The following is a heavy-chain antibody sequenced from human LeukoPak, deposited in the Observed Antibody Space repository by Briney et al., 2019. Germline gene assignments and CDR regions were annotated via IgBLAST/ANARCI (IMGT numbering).Heavy chain of an antibody. CDR2: ISGSGGST. J-gene: IGHJ4*02. Sequence: GGSLRLSCEASGFTFSSYAMSWVRQAPGEGLKWVSAISGSGGSTYYADSVRGRFTISRDNSKNTLYLQMNSLRAEDTAVYYCAEDGPLDYYDSSGYSFDYWGQGTLVTVSS. CDR3: AEDGPLDYYDSSGYSFDY. D-gene: IGHD3-22*01. CDR1: GFTFSSYA. V-gene: IGHV3-23*01.